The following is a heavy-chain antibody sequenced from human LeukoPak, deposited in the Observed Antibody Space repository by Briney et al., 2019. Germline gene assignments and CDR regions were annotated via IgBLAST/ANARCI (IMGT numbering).Heavy chain of an antibody. CDR2: INPSGGST. CDR1: GYTFTSYY. Sequence: ASVKVSCKASGYTFTSYYMHWVRQAPGQGLEWMGIINPSGGSTSYAQKFQGRVTMTRDTSTSTVHMEPSSLRSEDTAVYYCARDPDYYYDSSGYYQGDYWGQGTLVTVSS. V-gene: IGHV1-46*01. CDR3: ARDPDYYYDSSGYYQGDY. D-gene: IGHD3-22*01. J-gene: IGHJ4*02.